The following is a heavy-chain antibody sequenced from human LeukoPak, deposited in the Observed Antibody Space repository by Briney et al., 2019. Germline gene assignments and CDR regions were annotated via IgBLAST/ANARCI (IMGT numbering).Heavy chain of an antibody. V-gene: IGHV3-53*01. CDR3: ARVFNI. J-gene: IGHJ3*02. Sequence: PGGSLRLSCAASGFLVSDDYMSWVRQAPGKGLEWASTISDAGITYYADSVKGRFTISRDNSKNTLYLQMNNLRAEDTAVYYCARVFNIWGQGTMVTVSS. CDR2: ISDAGIT. CDR1: GFLVSDDY.